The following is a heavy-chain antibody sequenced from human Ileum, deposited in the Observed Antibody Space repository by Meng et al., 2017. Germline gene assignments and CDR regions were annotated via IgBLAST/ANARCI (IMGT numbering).Heavy chain of an antibody. J-gene: IGHJ4*02. CDR2: IWHDGDSK. CDR3: ARVSRSLGPPSDY. V-gene: IGHV3-33*01. CDR1: GFTFSSYG. Sequence: GGSLRPSCAASGFTFSSYGMHWVRQAPGKGLEWVAVIWHDGDSKFYADSVKGRFTISRDNSKNTLYLQMNSLRAEDTAVYYCARVSRSLGPPSDYWGQGSLVTVSS.